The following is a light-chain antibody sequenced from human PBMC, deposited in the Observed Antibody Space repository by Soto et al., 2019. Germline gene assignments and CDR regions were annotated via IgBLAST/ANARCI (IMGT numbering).Light chain of an antibody. CDR2: GAS. CDR1: QSVSSN. J-gene: IGKJ1*01. V-gene: IGKV3-20*01. Sequence: EIVMTQSPATLSVSPGERATLSCRASQSVSSNLAWYQQKPGQAPRLLIYGASSRATGIPDRFSGSGSGTDFTLTISRLEPEDFAVYYCQHYVTSLTTFGQGTKVDI. CDR3: QHYVTSLTT.